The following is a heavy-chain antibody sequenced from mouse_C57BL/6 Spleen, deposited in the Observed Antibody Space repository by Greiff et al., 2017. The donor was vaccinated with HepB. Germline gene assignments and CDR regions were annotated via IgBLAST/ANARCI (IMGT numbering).Heavy chain of an antibody. V-gene: IGHV1-54*01. J-gene: IGHJ4*01. D-gene: IGHD5-5*01. CDR2: INPGSGGT. Sequence: QVQLQQSGAELVRPGTSVKVSCKASGYAFTNYLIEWVKQRPGQGLEWIGVINPGSGGTNYNEKFKGKATLTADKSSSTAYMQLSSLTSEDSAVYFCASAYLYYAMDYWGQGTSVTVSS. CDR1: GYAFTNYL. CDR3: ASAYLYYAMDY.